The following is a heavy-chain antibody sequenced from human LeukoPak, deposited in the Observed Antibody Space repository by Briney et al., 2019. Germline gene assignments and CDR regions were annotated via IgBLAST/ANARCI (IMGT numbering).Heavy chain of an antibody. Sequence: GGSLRPSCAASGFTFSNGWMSWVRQAPGKGLEWIGRIKSKSDGGTTDYAAPVKGRFTISRDDSKNTLDLQMNSLKTEDTAVYYCTTDTGGSGSYYIFDYWGQGTLVTVSS. J-gene: IGHJ4*02. CDR1: GFTFSNGW. CDR2: IKSKSDGGTT. CDR3: TTDTGGSGSYYIFDY. D-gene: IGHD3-10*01. V-gene: IGHV3-15*01.